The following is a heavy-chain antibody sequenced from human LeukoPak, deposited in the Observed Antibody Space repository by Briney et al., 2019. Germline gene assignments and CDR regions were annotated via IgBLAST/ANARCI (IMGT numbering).Heavy chain of an antibody. CDR1: GFTFSSHY. CDR2: ISTSSNYI. CDR3: ARGFKPLRFLEWLSLTRHFDY. D-gene: IGHD3-3*01. Sequence: GGSLRLSCAASGFTFSSHYMNWVRQAPGKGLEWVSSISTSSNYIYYADSVEGRFTISRDNAKNSLHLQMNSLRAEDTAVYYCARGFKPLRFLEWLSLTRHFDYWGQGTLVTVSS. J-gene: IGHJ4*02. V-gene: IGHV3-21*01.